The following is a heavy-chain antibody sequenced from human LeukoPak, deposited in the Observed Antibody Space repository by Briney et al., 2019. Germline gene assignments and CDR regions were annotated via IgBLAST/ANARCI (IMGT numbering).Heavy chain of an antibody. CDR3: ARVSDGYNDY. J-gene: IGHJ4*02. CDR2: IYPGDSDT. D-gene: IGHD5-24*01. CDR1: GYRFANYW. V-gene: IGHV5-51*01. Sequence: GESLKISCKGSGYRFANYWIGWVRQMPGKGLESIGIIYPGDSDTRYSPSFQGQVTMSADKSIGTAYLQWSSLKASDTAMYYCARVSDGYNDYWGQGTLVTVSS.